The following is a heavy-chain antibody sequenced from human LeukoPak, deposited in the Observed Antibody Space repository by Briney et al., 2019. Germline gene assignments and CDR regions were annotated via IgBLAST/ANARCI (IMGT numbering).Heavy chain of an antibody. CDR2: IYYSGST. Sequence: PSETPSLTCTVSGGSVSSGSYYWSWIRQPPGKGLEWIGYIYYSGSTNYNPSLKSRVTISVDTSKNQFSLKLSSVTAADTAVYYCARSEWFGELVYYFDYWGQGTLVTVSS. J-gene: IGHJ4*02. CDR1: GGSVSSGSYY. D-gene: IGHD3-10*01. CDR3: ARSEWFGELVYYFDY. V-gene: IGHV4-61*01.